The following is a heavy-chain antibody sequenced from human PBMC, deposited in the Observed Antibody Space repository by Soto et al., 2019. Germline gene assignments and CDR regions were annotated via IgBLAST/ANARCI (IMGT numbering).Heavy chain of an antibody. CDR1: GFSFSSYA. V-gene: IGHV3-64D*08. Sequence: PGGSLRLSCSASGFSFSSYAMHWVRQAPGKGLEYVSAISSTGGSTYYADSVKVRFTISRDNSKNTLYLQMSSLRSEDTAVYYCAILSIGIWSGYYAFDYWGQGTLVTVSS. J-gene: IGHJ4*02. D-gene: IGHD3-3*01. CDR3: AILSIGIWSGYYAFDY. CDR2: ISSTGGST.